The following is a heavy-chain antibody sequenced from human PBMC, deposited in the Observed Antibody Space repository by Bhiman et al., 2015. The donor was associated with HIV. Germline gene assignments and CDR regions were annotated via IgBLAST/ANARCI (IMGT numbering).Heavy chain of an antibody. J-gene: IGHJ3*02. Sequence: EVPLVESGGGLVQPGGSLRLSCAASGFSFSTYDMHWVRQATGKSLEWVSAIGVAGDTYYAGSVRGRFTISRENAKNSFYLQMNDLRVGDTAVFYCARRRQGSASYSDPFDIWGQGTMVTVSS. CDR3: ARRRQGSASYSDPFDI. CDR2: IGVAGDT. V-gene: IGHV3-13*01. CDR1: GFSFSTYD. D-gene: IGHD2-15*01.